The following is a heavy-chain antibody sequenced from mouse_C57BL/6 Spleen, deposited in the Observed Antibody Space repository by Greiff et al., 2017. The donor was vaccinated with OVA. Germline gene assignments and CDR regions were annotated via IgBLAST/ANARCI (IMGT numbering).Heavy chain of an antibody. CDR1: GYSITSGYY. J-gene: IGHJ2*01. V-gene: IGHV3-6*01. CDR3: ARVKVYHMVFDY. CDR2: ISYDGSN. Sequence: EVQLVESGPGLVKPSQSLSLTCSVTGYSITSGYYWNWIRQFPGNKLEWMGYISYDGSNNYNPSLKNRISITRDTSKNQFFLKLNSVTTEDTATYYCARVKVYHMVFDYWGQGTTLTVSS. D-gene: IGHD2-2*01.